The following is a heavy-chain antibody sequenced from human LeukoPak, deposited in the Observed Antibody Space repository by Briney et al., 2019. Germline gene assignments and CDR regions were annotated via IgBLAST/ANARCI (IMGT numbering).Heavy chain of an antibody. J-gene: IGHJ4*02. V-gene: IGHV4-38-2*02. CDR3: ARGRGRLVPVDY. Sequence: SETLSLTCTVSGYSISSGYYWGWIRQPPGKGLEWIGSIYHSGSTYYNPSLKSRVSISVDTSKNQFSLKVNSVTAADTAVYYCARGRGRLVPVDYWGQGTLVTVSS. CDR1: GYSISSGYY. CDR2: IYHSGST. D-gene: IGHD2-2*01.